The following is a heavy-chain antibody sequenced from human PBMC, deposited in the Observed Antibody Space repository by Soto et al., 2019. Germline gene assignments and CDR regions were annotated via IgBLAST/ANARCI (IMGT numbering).Heavy chain of an antibody. CDR2: IYYSGST. D-gene: IGHD3-10*01. CDR3: ARHYGGGLWFGEFPPFYFDY. V-gene: IGHV4-39*01. Sequence: QLQLQESGPGLVKPSETLSLTCTVSGGSISSSSYYWGWIRQPPGKGLEWIGSIYYSGSTYYNPSLKSRVTISVDTSKNQFSLKLSSVTAADTAVYYCARHYGGGLWFGEFPPFYFDYWGQGTLVTVSS. CDR1: GGSISSSSYY. J-gene: IGHJ4*02.